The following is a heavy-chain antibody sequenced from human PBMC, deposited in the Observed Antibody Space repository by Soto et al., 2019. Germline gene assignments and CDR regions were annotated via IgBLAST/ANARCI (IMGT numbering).Heavy chain of an antibody. CDR3: ARSPPGVAGRYYFDF. V-gene: IGHV3-33*01. D-gene: IGHD6-6*01. J-gene: IGHJ4*02. CDR2: IWYDGSNK. Sequence: QVQLVESGGGVVQPGRSLRLSCAASGFAFSSYGMHWVRQTPGKGLEWVALIWYDGSNKYYADSVKGRFTISRDSSKNTLYLQMHSLRAEDTAVYFCARSPPGVAGRYYFDFWGPGTLVTVSS. CDR1: GFAFSSYG.